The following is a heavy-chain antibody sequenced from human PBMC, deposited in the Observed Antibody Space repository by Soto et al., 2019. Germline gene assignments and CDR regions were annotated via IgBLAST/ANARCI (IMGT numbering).Heavy chain of an antibody. J-gene: IGHJ4*02. D-gene: IGHD3-22*01. CDR1: GGSISRGDYY. CDR3: ARERPNRRPFYYYNSGYYYYFDF. Sequence: SETLCLTYTVSGGSISRGDYYGSWIRQPPGKGLEWIGYIYYSGSTYYNPSLKSRVTISVDTSKNQFSLKLSSVTAADTAVYYCARERPNRRPFYYYNSGYYYYFDFWGQGTLVTVSS. V-gene: IGHV4-30-4*01. CDR2: IYYSGST.